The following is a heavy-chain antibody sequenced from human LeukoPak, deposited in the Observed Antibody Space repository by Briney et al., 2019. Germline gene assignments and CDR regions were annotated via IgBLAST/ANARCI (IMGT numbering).Heavy chain of an antibody. J-gene: IGHJ6*02. Sequence: PGGSLRLSCAASGFTFSSYSMNWVRQAPGKGLEWVSYISSSSSTIYYADSVKGRFTISRDNAKNSLYLQMNSLRDEDTAVYYCAAHLSSWYGSYYGMDVWGQGTTVTVSS. CDR2: ISSSSSTI. CDR3: AAHLSSWYGSYYGMDV. V-gene: IGHV3-48*02. D-gene: IGHD6-13*01. CDR1: GFTFSSYS.